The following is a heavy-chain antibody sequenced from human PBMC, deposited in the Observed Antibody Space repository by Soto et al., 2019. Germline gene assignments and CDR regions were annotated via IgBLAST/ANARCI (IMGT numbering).Heavy chain of an antibody. J-gene: IGHJ5*02. CDR1: GGSISSGDFC. D-gene: IGHD3-10*01. CDR2: IYYSGST. V-gene: IGHV4-30-4*01. CDR3: GRAGGVRSNWFDP. Sequence: QVQLQESGPGLVKPSQTLSLTCTVSGGSISSGDFCWSWIRQPPGKGLEWIGYIYYSGSTYYNPSLTSRVTISVDTSKNQFSLKLSSVTAADTAVYYCGRAGGVRSNWFDPWGQGTLVTVSS.